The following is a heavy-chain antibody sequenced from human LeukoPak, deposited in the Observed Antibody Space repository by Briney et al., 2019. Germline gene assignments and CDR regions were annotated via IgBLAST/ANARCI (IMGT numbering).Heavy chain of an antibody. Sequence: SETLALTCTVSGGSISNYYWTWIRQPPGKGLEWIGYVYNSWSTNYNPSLESRVTISLDTSKNQFSLKLSSVTAADTAVYYCARGQRGVINGVPFDYWGQGTLVTVSP. CDR1: GGSISNYY. CDR3: ARGQRGVINGVPFDY. J-gene: IGHJ4*02. D-gene: IGHD3-10*01. V-gene: IGHV4-59*01. CDR2: VYNSWST.